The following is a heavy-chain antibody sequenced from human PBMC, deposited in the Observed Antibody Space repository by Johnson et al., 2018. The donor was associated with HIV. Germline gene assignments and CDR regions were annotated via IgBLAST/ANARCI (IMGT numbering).Heavy chain of an antibody. CDR1: GFTVSSNY. D-gene: IGHD4/OR15-4a*01. CDR2: IYSGGST. Sequence: VQLVESGGGLVQPGGSLRLSCAASGFTVSSNYMTWVRQAPGKRLEWVSVIYSGGSTYQADSVKGRFTISRDNSKNTLYLQMNSLRAEDTAVYYCARRGDFGAYYPFDFWGQGTMVTVSS. V-gene: IGHV3-66*04. CDR3: ARRGDFGAYYPFDF. J-gene: IGHJ3*01.